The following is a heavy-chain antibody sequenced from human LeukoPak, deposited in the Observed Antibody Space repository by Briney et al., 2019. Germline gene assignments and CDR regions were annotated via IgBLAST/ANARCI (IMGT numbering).Heavy chain of an antibody. D-gene: IGHD3-3*01. CDR3: ARDAHDFWSGYRGMDV. CDR1: GYTFTRYY. CDR2: INPNSGGT. V-gene: IGHV1-2*02. Sequence: ASVKVSCKASGYTFTRYYMHWVRQAPGQGLEWMGWINPNSGGTNYAQKFQGRVTMTRDTSISTAYMELSRLRSDDTAVYYCARDAHDFWSGYRGMDVWGQGTTVTVSS. J-gene: IGHJ6*02.